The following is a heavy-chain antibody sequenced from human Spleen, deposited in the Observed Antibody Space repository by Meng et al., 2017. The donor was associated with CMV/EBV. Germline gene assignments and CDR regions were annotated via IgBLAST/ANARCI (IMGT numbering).Heavy chain of an antibody. CDR3: ALYSSGYYGLGY. V-gene: IGHV1-69*02. Sequence: CKASGDTFFSYTISWVRQAPGQGLEWMGRIITILGMENYAQKFQGRVTITVDKSSTTAYMELNSLRSEDTAVYYCALYSSGYYGLGYWGQGTLVTVSS. J-gene: IGHJ4*02. CDR2: IITILGME. D-gene: IGHD3-22*01. CDR1: GDTFFSYT.